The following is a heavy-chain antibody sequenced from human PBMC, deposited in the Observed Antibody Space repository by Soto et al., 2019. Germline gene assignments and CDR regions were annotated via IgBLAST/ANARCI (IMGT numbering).Heavy chain of an antibody. CDR3: ARRGGYVSVGYYYLWDS. CDR2: INHSGST. V-gene: IGHV4-39*01. J-gene: IGHJ4*02. CDR1: DGSMHSDRFY. D-gene: IGHD3-22*01. Sequence: QLQLQESGPGLVKPSETLSLTCRVSDGSMHSDRFYWGWIRQTPGKGLEWVGVINHSGSTYHNLSLKGRDTMSVDASRNQFSLKLTSMTAADTAVYYCARRGGYVSVGYYYLWDSWGQGTLVTVSS.